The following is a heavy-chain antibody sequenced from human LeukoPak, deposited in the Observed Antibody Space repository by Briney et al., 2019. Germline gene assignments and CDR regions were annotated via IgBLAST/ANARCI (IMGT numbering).Heavy chain of an antibody. CDR2: IKQDGSEK. CDR1: GFTFSSYW. V-gene: IGHV3-7*01. Sequence: QSGGSLRLSCAASGFTFSSYWMSWVRQAPGKGLEWVANIKQDGSEKYYVDSVKGRFTISRDNAKNSPYLQMNSLRAEDTAVYYCARDPAGYSSSWYLGYYYYYYGMDVWGQGTTVTVSS. D-gene: IGHD6-13*01. CDR3: ARDPAGYSSSWYLGYYYYYYGMDV. J-gene: IGHJ6*02.